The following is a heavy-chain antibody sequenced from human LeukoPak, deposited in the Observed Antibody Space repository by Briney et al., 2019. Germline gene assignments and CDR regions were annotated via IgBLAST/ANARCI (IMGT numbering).Heavy chain of an antibody. V-gene: IGHV4-61*02. J-gene: IGHJ3*02. CDR3: ARVSYDSSGYRNAFDI. D-gene: IGHD3-22*01. CDR1: GGSISSGSYY. CDR2: IYTSGST. Sequence: TLSLTCTVSGGSISSGSYYWSWIRQPAGKGLEWIGRIYTSGSTNYNPSLKSRVTISVDTSKNQFSLKLSSVTAADTAVYYCARVSYDSSGYRNAFDIWGQGTMVTVSS.